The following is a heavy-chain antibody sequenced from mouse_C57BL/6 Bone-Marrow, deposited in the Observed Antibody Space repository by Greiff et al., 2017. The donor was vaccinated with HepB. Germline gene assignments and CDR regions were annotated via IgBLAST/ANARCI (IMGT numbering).Heavy chain of an antibody. J-gene: IGHJ4*01. Sequence: VQLKESGAELVKPGASVKLSCTASGFNIKDYYMHWVKQRTEQGLEWIGRIDPEDGETKYAPKFQGKATITADTSSNTASLQLSSLTSEDTAVYYCARDSSGYDYAMDYWGQGTSVTVSS. CDR2: IDPEDGET. CDR1: GFNIKDYY. CDR3: ARDSSGYDYAMDY. D-gene: IGHD3-2*02. V-gene: IGHV14-2*01.